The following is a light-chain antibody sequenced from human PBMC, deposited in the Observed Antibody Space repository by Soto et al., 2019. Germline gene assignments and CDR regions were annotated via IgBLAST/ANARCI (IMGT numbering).Light chain of an antibody. CDR3: HQYGSLCPYT. Sequence: EIVLTQSPGTLSLSPGERATLSCRASQSVSRYIAWYQQKPGQAPRLLIYGASSRATGIPDKFSGSGSGTAFTLTISSMEPEDFAVYYCHQYGSLCPYTFGQGTKLDIK. CDR2: GAS. CDR1: QSVSRY. J-gene: IGKJ2*01. V-gene: IGKV3-20*01.